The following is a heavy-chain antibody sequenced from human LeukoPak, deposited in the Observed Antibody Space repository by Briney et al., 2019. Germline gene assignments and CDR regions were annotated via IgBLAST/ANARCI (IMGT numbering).Heavy chain of an antibody. CDR3: AGSYYYDSSGVLPGDY. V-gene: IGHV3-53*01. Sequence: GGSLRLSCAASGFTVSNKYMSWVRQAPGKGLEWVSVIYSGGSTYYADSVKGRFTISRDNSKNTLYLQMNSLRAEDTAVYYCAGSYYYDSSGVLPGDYWGQGTLVTVSS. J-gene: IGHJ4*02. D-gene: IGHD3-22*01. CDR2: IYSGGST. CDR1: GFTVSNKY.